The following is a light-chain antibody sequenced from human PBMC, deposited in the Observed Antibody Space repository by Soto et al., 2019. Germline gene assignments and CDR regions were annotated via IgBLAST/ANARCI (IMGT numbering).Light chain of an antibody. CDR3: QQRSNWPT. CDR1: QSVSSY. Sequence: EIVLTQSPATLSLSLGERATITCRASQSVSSYFAWYQQKPGQAPRLLIYEASNGATGIPARCSGSGSRTYFTLTISSLEPEDFADYCCQQRSNWPTFGQGTKVDIK. V-gene: IGKV3-11*01. CDR2: EAS. J-gene: IGKJ1*01.